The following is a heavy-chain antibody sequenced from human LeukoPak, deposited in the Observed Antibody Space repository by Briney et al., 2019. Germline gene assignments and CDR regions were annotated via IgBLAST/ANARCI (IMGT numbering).Heavy chain of an antibody. CDR3: ARGAPYYDFWSGYYYY. V-gene: IGHV1-18*01. CDR2: ISAYNGNT. D-gene: IGHD3-3*01. Sequence: ASVKVSCKASGYTFTSYGISWVRQAPGQGLEWMGWISAYNGNTNYAQKLQGRVTMTTDTSTSTAYMELRSLRSDDTAVYYCARGAPYYDFWSGYYYYWGQGTLVTVSS. J-gene: IGHJ4*02. CDR1: GYTFTSYG.